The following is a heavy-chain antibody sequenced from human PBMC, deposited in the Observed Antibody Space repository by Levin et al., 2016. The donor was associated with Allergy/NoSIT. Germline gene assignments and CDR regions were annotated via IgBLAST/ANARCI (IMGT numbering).Heavy chain of an antibody. J-gene: IGHJ4*02. CDR1: GFNFNDYY. CDR3: TRGVVPDY. Sequence: GGSLRLSCAASGFNFNDYYMTWIRQAPGKGLESLAYISGDDRYISYADSVKGRFTISRDNAKNSLYLQMNGLRDEDTAVYYCTRGVVPDYWGQGTLVTVSS. CDR2: ISGDDRYI. V-gene: IGHV3-11*04.